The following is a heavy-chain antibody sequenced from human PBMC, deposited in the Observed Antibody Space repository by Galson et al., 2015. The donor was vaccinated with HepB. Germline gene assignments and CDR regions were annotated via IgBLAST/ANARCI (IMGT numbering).Heavy chain of an antibody. CDR1: GFTFSDYY. Sequence: SLRLSCAASGFTFSDYYMSWIRQAPGKGLEWVSYISSSGSTIYYADSVKGRFTISRDNAKNSLHLQMNSLRAEDTAVYYCARDPRWELWEDAFDIWGQGTMVTVSS. CDR3: ARDPRWELWEDAFDI. J-gene: IGHJ3*02. CDR2: ISSSGSTI. V-gene: IGHV3-11*01. D-gene: IGHD1-26*01.